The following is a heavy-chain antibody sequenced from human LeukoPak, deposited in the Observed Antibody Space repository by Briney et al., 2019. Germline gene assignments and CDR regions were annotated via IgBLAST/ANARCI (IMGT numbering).Heavy chain of an antibody. CDR2: INTDNGNT. V-gene: IGHV1-3*04. CDR3: ARETYYV. CDR1: GYTFTSYP. D-gene: IGHD3-16*01. Sequence: GASVKVSCKAFGYTFTSYPMHWVRQAPGQRLEWMGWINTDNGNTEYSQKFQGRISITRDTSASTAYIELSSLRSEDTAVYYCARETYYVWGQGTLVIVSS. J-gene: IGHJ4*02.